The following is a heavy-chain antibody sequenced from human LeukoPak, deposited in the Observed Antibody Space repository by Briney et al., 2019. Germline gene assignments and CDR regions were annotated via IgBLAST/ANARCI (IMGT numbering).Heavy chain of an antibody. CDR2: FSYTGST. V-gene: IGHV4-39*07. Sequence: SETLSLTCSVSGDSIAESSYYWGWIRQSPGKGLEWIGSFSYTGSTYYKPSLERRVTISVDTSKNQFSLKLSSVTAADTAVYYCARLGPNRYCSSTSCYAYYFDYWGQGTLVTVSS. J-gene: IGHJ4*02. D-gene: IGHD2-2*01. CDR3: ARLGPNRYCSSTSCYAYYFDY. CDR1: GDSIAESSYY.